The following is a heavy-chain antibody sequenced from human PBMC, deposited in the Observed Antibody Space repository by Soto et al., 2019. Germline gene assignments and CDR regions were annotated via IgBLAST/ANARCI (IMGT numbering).Heavy chain of an antibody. CDR1: GGSISSSSYY. CDR3: ARQRRITMVRGVESWFDP. Sequence: QLQLQESGPGLVKPSETLSLTCTVSGGSISSSSYYWGWIRQPPGKGLERIGSIYYSGSTSYNPSLKSRVPISVDTSKNQFSLKLSSVTAADTAVYYCARQRRITMVRGVESWFDPWGQGTLVTVSS. V-gene: IGHV4-39*01. J-gene: IGHJ5*02. D-gene: IGHD3-10*01. CDR2: IYYSGST.